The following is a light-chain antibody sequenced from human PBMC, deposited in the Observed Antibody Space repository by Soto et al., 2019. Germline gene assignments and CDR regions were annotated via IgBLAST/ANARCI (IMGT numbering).Light chain of an antibody. CDR1: STNVGYYHF. CDR3: CSYAGSYVWL. Sequence: QSALTQPRSVSGSPGQSVTISCTGTSTNVGYYHFVSWYQQHPGKAPKLMIYDDIERPSGVPDRFSASKSGSTAFLTISGLHVEDEADYFCCSYAGSYVWLFGGGTKLTVL. CDR2: DDI. V-gene: IGLV2-11*01. J-gene: IGLJ3*02.